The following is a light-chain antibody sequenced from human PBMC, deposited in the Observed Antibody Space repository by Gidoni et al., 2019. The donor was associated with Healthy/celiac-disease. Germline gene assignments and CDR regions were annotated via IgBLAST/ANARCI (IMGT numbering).Light chain of an antibody. CDR3: QQYNSYLRT. V-gene: IGKV1-5*01. CDR1: QSISSW. Sequence: DIQMTQSPSTLSASVGDRVTITCRASQSISSWLAWYQQKPGKAPKLLIYDASSLESGVPSRFSGSGSGTEFTLTISSLQPDDFATYYCQQYNSYLRTFXQXTKVEIK. J-gene: IGKJ1*01. CDR2: DAS.